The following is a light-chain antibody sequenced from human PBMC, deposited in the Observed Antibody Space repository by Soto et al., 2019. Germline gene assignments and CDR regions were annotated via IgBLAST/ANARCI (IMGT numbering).Light chain of an antibody. CDR3: QQRSNWPQLT. J-gene: IGKJ4*01. Sequence: EIVVTQSPATLSLSPGERATLSCRASQSVSSDLAWYQQKPGQAPRLLIYDASNRATGIPARFSGSGSGTDFTLTISSLEPEDFAVYYCQQRSNWPQLTFGGGTKVEIK. CDR1: QSVSSD. V-gene: IGKV3-11*01. CDR2: DAS.